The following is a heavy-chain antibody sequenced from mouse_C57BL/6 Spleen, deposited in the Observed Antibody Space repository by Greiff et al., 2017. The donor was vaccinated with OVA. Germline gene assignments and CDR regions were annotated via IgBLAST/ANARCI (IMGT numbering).Heavy chain of an antibody. CDR3: ARDGYYPYAMDY. D-gene: IGHD2-3*01. J-gene: IGHJ4*01. CDR2: ISSGSSTI. CDR1: GFTFSDYE. Sequence: EVMLVESGGGLVKPGGSLKLSCAASGFTFSDYEMHWVRQAPEKGLEWVAYISSGSSTIYYADTVKGRFTISRDNAKNTLFLQMTSLRSEDTAMYYCARDGYYPYAMDYWGQGTSVTVSS. V-gene: IGHV5-17*01.